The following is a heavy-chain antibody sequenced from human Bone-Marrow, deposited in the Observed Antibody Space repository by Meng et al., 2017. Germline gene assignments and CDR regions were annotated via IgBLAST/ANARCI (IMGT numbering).Heavy chain of an antibody. CDR1: GGSVSSGSEY. Sequence: GRLQESGPGRVRPSETLSLTWTVSGGSVSSGSEYWGWVRQPPGKGLEWVAVIWYDGSNKYYADSVKGRFTISRDNSKNTLYLQMNSLRAEDTAVYYCARGFTVGATSGRERGNWFDPWGQGTLVTVSS. V-gene: IGHV3-33*08. D-gene: IGHD1-26*01. CDR2: IWYDGSNK. J-gene: IGHJ5*02. CDR3: ARGFTVGATSGRERGNWFDP.